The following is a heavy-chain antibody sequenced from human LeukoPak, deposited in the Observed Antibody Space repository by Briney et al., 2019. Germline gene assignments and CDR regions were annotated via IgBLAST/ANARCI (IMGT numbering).Heavy chain of an antibody. CDR1: GFTFSSYS. J-gene: IGHJ4*02. D-gene: IGHD6-19*01. CDR3: AKEGAGRGHWQWLVY. CDR2: ISSSSSYI. V-gene: IGHV3-21*01. Sequence: GGSLRLSCAASGFTFSSYSMNWVRQAPGKGLEWVSSISSSSSYIYYADSVKGRFTISRDNAKNSLYLQMNSLRAEDTAVYYCAKEGAGRGHWQWLVYWGQGTLVTVSS.